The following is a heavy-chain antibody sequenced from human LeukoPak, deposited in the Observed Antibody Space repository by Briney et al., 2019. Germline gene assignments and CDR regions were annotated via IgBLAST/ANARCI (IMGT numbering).Heavy chain of an antibody. Sequence: SETLSLTGTVSGGSISSYYWSWIRQPPGKGLEWIGYIYYSGSTNYNPSLKSRVTISVDTSKNQFSLKLSSVTAADTAVYYCARYSQCSGGSCYSYYYGMDVWGQGTTVTVSS. J-gene: IGHJ6*02. CDR1: GGSISSYY. V-gene: IGHV4-59*01. CDR3: ARYSQCSGGSCYSYYYGMDV. D-gene: IGHD2-15*01. CDR2: IYYSGST.